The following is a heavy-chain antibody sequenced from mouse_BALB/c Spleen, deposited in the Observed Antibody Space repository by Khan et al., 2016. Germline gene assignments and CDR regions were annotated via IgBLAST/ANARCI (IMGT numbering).Heavy chain of an antibody. J-gene: IGHJ3*01. CDR1: GYTFSRYW. V-gene: IGHV1-9*01. Sequence: QVQLKQSGAELMKPGASVKISCKATGYTFSRYWIEWVKERPGHGLAWIGEILPGTGSTNYNEKLKGKATFTAETSSNTAYLQLSSLTSEDSAVYYCAGGAYWGRGTLVTVSA. CDR2: ILPGTGST. CDR3: AGGAY.